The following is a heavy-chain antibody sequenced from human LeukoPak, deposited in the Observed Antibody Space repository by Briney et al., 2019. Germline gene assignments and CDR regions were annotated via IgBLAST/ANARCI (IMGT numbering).Heavy chain of an antibody. Sequence: PGGSLRLSCAASGFTFSDYSMTWVRQAPGKGLEWVSTIRADGSSTYYADSVKGRFTISRDNSKTTLSLQMNSLRAEDTALYYCAKEPPGAAFDTWGQGTVVTVSS. D-gene: IGHD4/OR15-4a*01. V-gene: IGHV3-23*01. CDR3: AKEPPGAAFDT. J-gene: IGHJ3*02. CDR1: GFTFSDYS. CDR2: IRADGSST.